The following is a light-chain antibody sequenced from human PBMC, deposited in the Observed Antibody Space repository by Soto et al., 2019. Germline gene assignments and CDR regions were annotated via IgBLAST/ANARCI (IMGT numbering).Light chain of an antibody. CDR2: AAS. V-gene: IGKV1-39*01. J-gene: IGKJ2*01. CDR3: QQSYSSPPMYT. CDR1: QSIDTS. Sequence: DIQMNQSPSSLSASVGDRVTITCRASQSIDTSLNWYQQRPGKAPDLLIYAASNLQSGVPSRFSGSGSGADFTLTSSSLQPADFATYYCQQSYSSPPMYTCSQGTKLELK.